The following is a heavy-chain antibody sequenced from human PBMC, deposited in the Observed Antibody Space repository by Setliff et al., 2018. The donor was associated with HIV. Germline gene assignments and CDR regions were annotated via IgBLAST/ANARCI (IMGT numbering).Heavy chain of an antibody. CDR2: TRNKANSYTT. V-gene: IGHV3-72*01. CDR3: WLNGYCTNGVCSPDI. D-gene: IGHD2-8*01. J-gene: IGHJ3*02. Sequence: GGSLRLSCAASGFTFSDHYMDWVRQAPGKGLEWVGRTRNKANSYTTEYAASVKGRFTISRDDSKNTAYLQLNSLKTEDTAVYYCWLNGYCTNGVCSPDIWGQGTMVTVSS. CDR1: GFTFSDHY.